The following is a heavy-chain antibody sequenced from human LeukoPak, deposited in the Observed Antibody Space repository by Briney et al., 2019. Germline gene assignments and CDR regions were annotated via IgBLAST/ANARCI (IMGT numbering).Heavy chain of an antibody. CDR2: ISGSGGST. CDR1: GFTFSSYA. Sequence: GGSLRLSCAASGFTFSSYAMSWVRQAPGKGLEWVSAISGSGGSTYYADSVKGRFTISRDNSKNTLYPQMNSLRAEDTAVYYCASVLLWFGELSHGWFDPWGQGTLVTVSS. J-gene: IGHJ5*02. V-gene: IGHV3-23*01. D-gene: IGHD3-10*01. CDR3: ASVLLWFGELSHGWFDP.